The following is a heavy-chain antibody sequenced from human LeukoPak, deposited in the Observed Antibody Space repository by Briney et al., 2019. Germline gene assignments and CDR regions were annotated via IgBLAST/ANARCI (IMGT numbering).Heavy chain of an antibody. CDR3: ARDRITGTNRWFDP. V-gene: IGHV4-59*11. D-gene: IGHD1-7*01. CDR1: GGSISSHY. J-gene: IGHJ5*02. Sequence: PSETLSLTCTVSGGSISSHYWSWIRQPLGKGLGWIGYIYYSGSTNYNPSLKSRVTISVDTSKNQFSLKLSSVTAADTAVYYCARDRITGTNRWFDPWGQGTLVTVSS. CDR2: IYYSGST.